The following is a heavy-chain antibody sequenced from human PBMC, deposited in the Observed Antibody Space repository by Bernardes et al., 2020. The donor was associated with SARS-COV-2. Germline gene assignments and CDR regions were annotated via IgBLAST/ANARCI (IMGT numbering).Heavy chain of an antibody. J-gene: IGHJ5*02. CDR3: ARDVFLALSDPGFWFDP. CDR2: INPANGNT. CDR1: GYTFTAYS. D-gene: IGHD1-1*01. Sequence: ASVKVSCKASGYTFTAYSIHWVRQAPGQRHEWMGWINPANGNTRYSETFQGRVTLTKDTSASTTYLELDSLKSEDTAVYFCARDVFLALSDPGFWFDPWGQGTLVTVSS. V-gene: IGHV1-3*01.